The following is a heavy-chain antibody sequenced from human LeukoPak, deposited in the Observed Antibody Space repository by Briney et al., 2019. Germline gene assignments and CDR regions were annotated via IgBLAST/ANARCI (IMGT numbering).Heavy chain of an antibody. D-gene: IGHD6-19*01. Sequence: GGSQRLSCAASGFTVSSNYMSWVRQAPGKGLEWVSVIYSGGSTYYADSVKGRFTISRDNSKNTLYLQMNSLRAEDTAVYYCARSPYSSGWYPFDPWGQGTLVTVSS. CDR3: ARSPYSSGWYPFDP. CDR2: IYSGGST. CDR1: GFTVSSNY. V-gene: IGHV3-53*01. J-gene: IGHJ5*02.